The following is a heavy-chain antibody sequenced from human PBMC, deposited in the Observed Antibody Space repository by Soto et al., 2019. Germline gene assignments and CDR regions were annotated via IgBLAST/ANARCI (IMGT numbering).Heavy chain of an antibody. J-gene: IGHJ4*02. CDR1: GDSISRTGYY. V-gene: IGHV4-39*01. CDR3: ARRGNNGGYLRSYDY. CDR2: IYFDGAA. D-gene: IGHD3-22*01. Sequence: SETLSLTCTVSGDSISRTGYYWVWIRQTPGRGLEWIGSIYFDGAAFYNPSLKSRVTLSVDTSRNQFSLNVNSVTAADTATYYCARRGNNGGYLRSYDYWGQGSLVTVSS.